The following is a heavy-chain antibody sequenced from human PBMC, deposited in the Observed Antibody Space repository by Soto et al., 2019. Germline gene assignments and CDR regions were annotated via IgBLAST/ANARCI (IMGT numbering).Heavy chain of an antibody. D-gene: IGHD3-10*01. J-gene: IGHJ4*02. V-gene: IGHV4-4*02. Sequence: QVQLQESGPGLVKPSGTLSLTCAVSGGSISSSNWWRWVRQPPGKGLEWIGEIYHSGNTNYNPSLQSRGTMAVDKSRNQFSPKLSSVTAAATAVYYCARRWGEGRVDSWGQGTLVTVSS. CDR2: IYHSGNT. CDR3: ARRWGEGRVDS. CDR1: GGSISSSNW.